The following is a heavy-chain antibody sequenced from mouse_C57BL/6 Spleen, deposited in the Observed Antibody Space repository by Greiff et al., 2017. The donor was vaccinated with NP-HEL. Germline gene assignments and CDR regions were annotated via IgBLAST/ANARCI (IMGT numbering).Heavy chain of an antibody. CDR2: ISSGSSTI. CDR3: ARNYYGSSPFFDY. V-gene: IGHV5-17*01. D-gene: IGHD1-1*01. CDR1: GFTFSDYG. Sequence: EVMLVESGGGLVKPGGSLKLSCAASGFTFSDYGMHWVRQAPEKGLEWVAYISSGSSTIYYADTVKGRFTISRDNAKNTLFLQMTSLRSEDTAMYYCARNYYGSSPFFDYWGQGTTLTVSS. J-gene: IGHJ2*01.